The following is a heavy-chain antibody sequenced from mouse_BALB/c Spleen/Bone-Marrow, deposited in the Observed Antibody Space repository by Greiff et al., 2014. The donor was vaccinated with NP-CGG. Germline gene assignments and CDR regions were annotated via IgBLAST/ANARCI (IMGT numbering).Heavy chain of an antibody. Sequence: VQLQQPGPELVKPGASVKISCKGSGHAFSSSWMNWVKWRPGQGLEWIGRIYPGDGETNYNGKFKGKATLTADKSSSTAYMQLSSLTSVDSAVYFCATTVVAPMDYWGQGTSVTVSS. J-gene: IGHJ4*01. CDR3: ATTVVAPMDY. V-gene: IGHV1-82*01. CDR2: IYPGDGET. CDR1: GHAFSSSW. D-gene: IGHD1-1*01.